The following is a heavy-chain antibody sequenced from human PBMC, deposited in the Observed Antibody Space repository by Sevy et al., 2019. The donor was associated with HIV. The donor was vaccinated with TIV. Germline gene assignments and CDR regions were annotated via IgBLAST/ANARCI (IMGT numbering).Heavy chain of an antibody. V-gene: IGHV1-2*02. CDR2: IDPISGXT. J-gene: IGHJ1*01. CDR1: GXTFXXXX. CDR3: XXXXXXXXXXXX. Sequence: ASVKVSCXASGXTFXXXXXHWVRQAPGQGXXGXGWIDPISGXTKHAQNFKGRVTMARDTSISTAYMELSSLRFDDTAXYYCXXXXXXXXXXXXWGXXTLVTVSS.